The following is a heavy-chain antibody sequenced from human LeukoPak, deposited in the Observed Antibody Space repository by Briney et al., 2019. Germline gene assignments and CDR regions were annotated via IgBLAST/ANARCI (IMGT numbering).Heavy chain of an antibody. CDR1: GFTFSSYG. J-gene: IGHJ4*02. CDR3: ASLDRGDY. Sequence: PGRSLRLSCAASGFTFSSYGMHWVRQAPGKGLERGAVIWYDGSNKYYADSVKGRFTISRDNSKNTLYLQMTSLRAEDTAVYYCASLDRGDYWGQGTLVTVSS. CDR2: IWYDGSNK. V-gene: IGHV3-33*01. D-gene: IGHD3-22*01.